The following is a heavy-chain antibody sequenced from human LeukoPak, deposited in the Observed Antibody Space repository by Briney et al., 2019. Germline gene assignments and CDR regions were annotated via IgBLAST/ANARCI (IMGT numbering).Heavy chain of an antibody. CDR2: IIPIFGTA. CDR1: GGTFSSYA. Sequence: ASVKVSCKASGGTFSSYAISWVRQAPGQGLEWMGGIIPIFGTANYAQKFQGRVTITADKSTSTAYMELSSLRSEDTAVYYRARGEYSSRGYYFDYWGQGTLVTVSS. CDR3: ARGEYSSRGYYFDY. D-gene: IGHD6-6*01. J-gene: IGHJ4*02. V-gene: IGHV1-69*06.